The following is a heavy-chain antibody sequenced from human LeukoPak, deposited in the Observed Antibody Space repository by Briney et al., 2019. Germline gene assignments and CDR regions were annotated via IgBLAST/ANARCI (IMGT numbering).Heavy chain of an antibody. CDR2: INHSEST. D-gene: IGHD4-17*01. J-gene: IGHJ4*02. CDR1: GGSFSGYY. Sequence: KPSETLSLTCAVYGGSFSGYYWSWIRQPPGKGLEWIGEINHSESTNYNPSLKSRVTISVDTSKNQFSLKLSSVTAADTAVYYCARSDDYGDYVNYWGQGTLVTVSS. CDR3: ARSDDYGDYVNY. V-gene: IGHV4-34*01.